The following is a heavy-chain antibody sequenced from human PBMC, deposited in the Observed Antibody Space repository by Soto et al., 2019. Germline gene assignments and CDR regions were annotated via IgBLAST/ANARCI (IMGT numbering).Heavy chain of an antibody. CDR1: GFTFSNAW. CDR3: TTTYYYDSKAFDY. V-gene: IGHV3-15*07. J-gene: IGHJ4*02. D-gene: IGHD3-22*01. Sequence: PGGSLRLSCAASGFTFSNAWMNWVRQAPGKGLEWVGRIKSKTDGGTTDYAAPVKGRFTISRDDSKNTLYLQMNSLKTEDTAVYYCTTTYYYDSKAFDYWGQGTLVTVSS. CDR2: IKSKTDGGTT.